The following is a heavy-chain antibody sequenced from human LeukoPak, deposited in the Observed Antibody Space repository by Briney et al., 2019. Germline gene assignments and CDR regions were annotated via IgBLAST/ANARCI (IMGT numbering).Heavy chain of an antibody. V-gene: IGHV3-7*01. D-gene: IGHD6-19*01. J-gene: IGHJ4*02. Sequence: GGSLRLSCAASGFTFSDYWMSWVRQAPGKGLEWVAHIKQDGSEKNYVDSVKGRFTISRDNAKNSLYLQMNSLRADDTAIYYCARDRGGSCWYEFGCWGQGTLVTVFS. CDR2: IKQDGSEK. CDR3: ARDRGGSCWYEFGC. CDR1: GFTFSDYW.